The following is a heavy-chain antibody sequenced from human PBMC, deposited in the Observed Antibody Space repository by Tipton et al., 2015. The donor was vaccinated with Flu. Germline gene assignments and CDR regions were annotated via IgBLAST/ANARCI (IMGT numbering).Heavy chain of an antibody. J-gene: IGHJ2*01. D-gene: IGHD6-13*01. CDR3: ARVSSSSSWSQDWYFDL. CDR1: GGSISSYY. Sequence: TLSLTCTVSGGSISSYYWSWIRQPPGKGLEWIGYIYYSGSTNYNPSLKSRVTISVDTSKNQFSLKLSPVTAADTAVYYCARVSSSSSWSQDWYFDLWGRGTLVTVSS. V-gene: IGHV4-59*01. CDR2: IYYSGST.